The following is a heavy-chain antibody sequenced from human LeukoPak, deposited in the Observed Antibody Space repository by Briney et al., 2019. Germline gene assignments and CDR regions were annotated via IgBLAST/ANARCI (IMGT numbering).Heavy chain of an antibody. CDR2: IYTSGST. J-gene: IGHJ5*02. D-gene: IGHD3-10*01. CDR3: AREYGSGSEFDP. CDR1: GDSISSGDYY. V-gene: IGHV4-61*02. Sequence: SETLSLTCTVSGDSISSGDYYWSWIRQPPGKGLEWIGRIYTSGSTNYNPSLKSRVTMSVDTSKNQFSLNLTSVTAADTAVYYCAREYGSGSEFDPWGQGTLVTVSS.